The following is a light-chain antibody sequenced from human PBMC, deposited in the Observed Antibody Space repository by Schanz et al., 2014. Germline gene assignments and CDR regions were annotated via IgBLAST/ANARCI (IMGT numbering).Light chain of an antibody. CDR1: QSVHRNY. J-gene: IGKJ2*01. CDR3: QQRSNRPPLYT. CDR2: DAS. Sequence: EIVLTQSPGTLSLSPGERATLSCRASQSVHRNYLAWYQQKPGQAPRLLIYDASNRATGIPARFSGSGSGTDFTLTISSLEPEDFAVYYCQQRSNRPPLYTFGQGTKLEIK. V-gene: IGKV3-11*01.